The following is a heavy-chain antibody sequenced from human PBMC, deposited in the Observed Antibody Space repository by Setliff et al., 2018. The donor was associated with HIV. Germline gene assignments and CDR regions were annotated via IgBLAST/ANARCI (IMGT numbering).Heavy chain of an antibody. Sequence: ASVMVSCKSSGYSFTSYGISWVRQAPGQGLEWMGWISAYNGNKNYAQNLQDRVTMTTDTSTSTAYMELRSLRFDDTAVYYCARFPNPSQIVVIMPPDYWGQGTLVTVSS. CDR1: GYSFTSYG. CDR3: ARFPNPSQIVVIMPPDY. CDR2: ISAYNGNK. J-gene: IGHJ4*02. D-gene: IGHD3-22*01. V-gene: IGHV1-18*01.